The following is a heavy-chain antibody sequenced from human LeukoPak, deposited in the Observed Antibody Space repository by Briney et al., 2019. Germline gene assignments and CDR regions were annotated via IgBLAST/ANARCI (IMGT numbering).Heavy chain of an antibody. D-gene: IGHD3-10*01. Sequence: GGSLRLSCAASGFTFSTYDMHWVRQPTGKGLEWVSAIGTAGDTYYPGSVKGRFTISRENAKNSLYLQMNSLRAEDTALYYCARDFWGSGQGGFDYWGQGTLVTVSS. CDR1: GFTFSTYD. CDR3: ARDFWGSGQGGFDY. V-gene: IGHV3-13*01. J-gene: IGHJ4*02. CDR2: IGTAGDT.